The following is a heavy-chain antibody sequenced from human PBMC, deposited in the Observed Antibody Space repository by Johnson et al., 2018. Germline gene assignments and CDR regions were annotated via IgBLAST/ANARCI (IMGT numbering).Heavy chain of an antibody. J-gene: IGHJ6*02. CDR2: IIPIFGTA. CDR3: ARVLYGDYVSYYGMDV. CDR1: GGTFSSYA. V-gene: IGHV1-69*01. Sequence: QVQLVQSGAEVKKXGSSXKVXCKASGGTFSSYAISWVRQAPGQGLEWMGGIIPIFGTANYAQKFQGRVTIPADESTSTAYMELSSLRSEDTAVYYCARVLYGDYVSYYGMDVWGQGTTVTVSS. D-gene: IGHD4-17*01.